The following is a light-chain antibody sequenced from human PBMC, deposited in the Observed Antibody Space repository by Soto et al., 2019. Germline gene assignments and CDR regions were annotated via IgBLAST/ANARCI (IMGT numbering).Light chain of an antibody. CDR2: KAS. Sequence: DIQMTQSPSTLSGSVGDRVTITCRASQNISSWLAWYQQKPGKAPKLLIYKASTFKSGLPSRFSGSGSGTEFTLTSSSLQPDDFASYYCQHYNSDSEAFGQGTKVERK. V-gene: IGKV1-5*03. J-gene: IGKJ1*01. CDR3: QHYNSDSEA. CDR1: QNISSW.